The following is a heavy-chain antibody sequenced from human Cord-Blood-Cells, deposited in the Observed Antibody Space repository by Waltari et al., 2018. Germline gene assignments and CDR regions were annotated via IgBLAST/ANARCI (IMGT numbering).Heavy chain of an antibody. CDR3: ARGKYSSSFTDY. CDR1: GYTFTGYY. Sequence: QVQLVQSGAEVKKPGASVKVSCKASGYTFTGYYMHWVRQAPGQGLEWMGWNNPDSGSTNYAQKFQGRVTRTRDTSISTAYMELSRLRSDDTAVYYCARGKYSSSFTDYWGQGTLVTVSS. CDR2: NNPDSGST. J-gene: IGHJ4*02. D-gene: IGHD6-13*01. V-gene: IGHV1-2*02.